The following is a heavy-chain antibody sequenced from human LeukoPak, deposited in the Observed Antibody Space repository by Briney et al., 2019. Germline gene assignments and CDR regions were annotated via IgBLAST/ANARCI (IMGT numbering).Heavy chain of an antibody. CDR2: ISSSSYI. V-gene: IGHV3-21*01. Sequence: GGSLRLSCAASGFTFSSYSMNWVRQAPGKGLEWVSSISSSSYIYYADSVKGRFTISRDNAKNSLYLQMNSLRAEDTAVYYCARDDYGGRGFDYWGQGTLVTVSS. D-gene: IGHD4-23*01. CDR3: ARDDYGGRGFDY. J-gene: IGHJ4*02. CDR1: GFTFSSYS.